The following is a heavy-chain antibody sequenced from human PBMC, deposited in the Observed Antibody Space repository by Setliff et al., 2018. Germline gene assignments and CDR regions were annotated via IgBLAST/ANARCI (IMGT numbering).Heavy chain of an antibody. D-gene: IGHD3-3*01. J-gene: IGHJ4*02. Sequence: GGSLRLSCVASGFSLRDYTINWVRQAPGKGLDWVSSIRSSGTSFYAGSVKGRFTISRDDSKNTLYLQMLSLRAEDTAVYYCAKGGSDFWSELDYWGQGTLVTVSS. V-gene: IGHV3-21*04. CDR3: AKGGSDFWSELDY. CDR2: IRSSGTS. CDR1: GFSLRDYT.